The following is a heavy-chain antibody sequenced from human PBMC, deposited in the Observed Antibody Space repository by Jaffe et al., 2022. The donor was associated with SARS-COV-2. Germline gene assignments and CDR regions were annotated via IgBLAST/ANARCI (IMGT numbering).Heavy chain of an antibody. Sequence: QVQLVESGGGVVQPGRSLRLSCAASGFTFSSYGMHWVRQAPGKGLEWVAVISYDGSNKYYADSVKGRFTISRDNSKNTLYLQMNSLRAEDTAVYYCAKEETHKAGIQLWLQRNIYYYYGMDVWGQGTTVTVSS. D-gene: IGHD5-18*01. V-gene: IGHV3-30*18. CDR1: GFTFSSYG. J-gene: IGHJ6*02. CDR2: ISYDGSNK. CDR3: AKEETHKAGIQLWLQRNIYYYYGMDV.